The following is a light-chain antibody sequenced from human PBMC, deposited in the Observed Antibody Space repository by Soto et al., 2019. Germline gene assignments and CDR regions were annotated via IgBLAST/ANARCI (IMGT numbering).Light chain of an antibody. V-gene: IGLV2-14*01. CDR3: SSYTSSSTLYV. J-gene: IGLJ1*01. Sequence: QSVLTHPASVSGSPGQSITISCTGTSSDVGGYNYVSWYQQRPGKAPKLMIYEVSNRPSGVSNRFSGSKSGNTASLTISGLQAEDEADYYCSSYTSSSTLYVFGTGTKVTVL. CDR1: SSDVGGYNY. CDR2: EVS.